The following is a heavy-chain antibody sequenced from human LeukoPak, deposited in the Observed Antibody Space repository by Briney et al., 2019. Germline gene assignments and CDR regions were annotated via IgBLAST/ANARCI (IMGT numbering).Heavy chain of an antibody. Sequence: PGGSLRLSCAASGFTVSNNYMSWVRQAPGKGLEWVSVIYSGGSTYYADSVKGRFTISRDNSKNTLYLQMNSLRAEDTAVYYCARDPKYYDILTGYSPGAFDIWGQGTMVTVSS. J-gene: IGHJ3*02. CDR2: IYSGGST. V-gene: IGHV3-66*01. CDR3: ARDPKYYDILTGYSPGAFDI. CDR1: GFTVSNNY. D-gene: IGHD3-9*01.